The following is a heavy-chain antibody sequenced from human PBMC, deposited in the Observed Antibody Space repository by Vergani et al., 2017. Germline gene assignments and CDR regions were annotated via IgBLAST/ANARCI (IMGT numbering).Heavy chain of an antibody. V-gene: IGHV3-73*01. D-gene: IGHD3-10*01. CDR3: TREGGSYGMDV. CDR2: IRSKANSYAT. CDR1: GFPFSGSA. Sequence: EVQLVESGGGLVQPGGSLKLSCAASGFPFSGSAMHWVRQASGKGLEWVGRIRSKANSYATAYAASVKGRFTISRDDSKNTAYLQMNSLKTEDTAVYYCTREGGSYGMDVWGQGTTVTVSS. J-gene: IGHJ6*02.